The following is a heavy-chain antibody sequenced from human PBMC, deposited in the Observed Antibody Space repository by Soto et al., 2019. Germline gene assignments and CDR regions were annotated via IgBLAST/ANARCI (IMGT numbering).Heavy chain of an antibody. J-gene: IGHJ1*01. Sequence: ASVKVSCKVSGYTLTELSMHWVRQAPGKGLEWMGVFDPEDGETIYAQKFQGRVTMTKDTSTNTAYMELSGLRSEDTAVYYCAREPGYPAGRSRKYKYFQHWGQGTLVTVSS. CDR2: FDPEDGET. D-gene: IGHD6-19*01. V-gene: IGHV1-24*01. CDR1: GYTLTELS. CDR3: AREPGYPAGRSRKYKYFQH.